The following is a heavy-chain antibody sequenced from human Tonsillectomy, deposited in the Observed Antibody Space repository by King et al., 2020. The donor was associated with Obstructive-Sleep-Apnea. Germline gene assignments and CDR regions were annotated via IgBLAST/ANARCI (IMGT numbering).Heavy chain of an antibody. CDR2: IYYSGST. D-gene: IGHD1-26*01. V-gene: IGHV4-59*08. CDR3: ARSGSGMDV. CDR1: CGSISSYY. J-gene: IGHJ6*02. Sequence: QLQESGPGLVKPSETLSLTCTVSCGSISSYYWSWIRQPPGKGLEWIGYIYYSGSTNYNPSLKSRVTISVDTSKNQFSLKLSSVTAADTAVYYCARSGSGMDVWGQGTTVTVSS.